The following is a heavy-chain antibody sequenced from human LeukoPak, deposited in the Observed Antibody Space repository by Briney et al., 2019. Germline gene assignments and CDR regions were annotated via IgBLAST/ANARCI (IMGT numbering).Heavy chain of an antibody. Sequence: GGSLRLSCAASGFTFSSYWMSWVRQAPGKGLEWVANIKQDGSEKYYVDSVKGRFTISRDNAKNSLYLQMNSLRAKDTAVYYCARERTYYYGSGSYSEYYYYYYGMDVWGQGTTVTVSS. CDR3: ARERTYYYGSGSYSEYYYYYYGMDV. CDR2: IKQDGSEK. V-gene: IGHV3-7*01. J-gene: IGHJ6*02. D-gene: IGHD3-10*01. CDR1: GFTFSSYW.